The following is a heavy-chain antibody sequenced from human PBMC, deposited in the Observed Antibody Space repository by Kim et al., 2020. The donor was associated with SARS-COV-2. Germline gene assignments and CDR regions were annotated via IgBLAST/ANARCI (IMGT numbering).Heavy chain of an antibody. Sequence: SETLSLTWPRSTYTVKCRSEEHTCERQSPETGSYGVGCFYKSGSTNYNPSLKSRVTISVDTSKNQFSLKLSSVTAADTAVYYCARGHEDSSGWVDAFDIWGQGTM. CDR2: FYKSGST. CDR3: ARGHEDSSGWVDAFDI. D-gene: IGHD6-19*01. J-gene: IGHJ3*02. V-gene: IGHV4-61*01. CDR1: TYTVKCRSEE.